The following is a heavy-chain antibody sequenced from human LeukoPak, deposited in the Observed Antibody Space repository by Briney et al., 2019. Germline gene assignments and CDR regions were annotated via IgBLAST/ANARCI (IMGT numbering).Heavy chain of an antibody. CDR2: ISAYNGNT. D-gene: IGHD5-18*01. Sequence: ASVKVSCKASGYTFTSYGISWVRQAPGQGLEWMGWISAYNGNTNYAQKLQGRVTMTTDTSTSTAYMELRSLRSDDTAVYYCARARGYSYGATDYYYYMDVWGKGTTVTVSS. V-gene: IGHV1-18*01. CDR1: GYTFTSYG. CDR3: ARARGYSYGATDYYYYMDV. J-gene: IGHJ6*03.